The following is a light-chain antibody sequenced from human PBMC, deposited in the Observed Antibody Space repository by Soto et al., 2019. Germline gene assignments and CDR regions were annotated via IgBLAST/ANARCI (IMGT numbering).Light chain of an antibody. CDR3: QQYNDNWT. CDR1: QSISSW. J-gene: IGKJ1*01. V-gene: IGKV1-5*03. Sequence: DIQMTQSPSTLSASVGDRVTITCRASQSISSWLAWYQQKPGQAPKLLIYKASTLQSGVPSRFSGSGSGTEFTLAISSLQPDDSATYYCQQYNDNWTFGQGNMV. CDR2: KAS.